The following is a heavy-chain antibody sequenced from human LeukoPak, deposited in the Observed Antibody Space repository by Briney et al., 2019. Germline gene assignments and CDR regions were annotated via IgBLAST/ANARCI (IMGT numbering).Heavy chain of an antibody. V-gene: IGHV3-30-3*01. CDR1: GFTFSSYA. J-gene: IGHJ4*02. CDR2: ISYDGSNK. CDR3: ARDQYSYAHAAH. Sequence: GGSLRLSCAASGFTFSSYAMHWVRQAPGKGLEWVAVISYDGSNKYYADSVKGRFTISRDNSKNTLYLQMNSLGAEDTAVYYCARDQYSYAHAAHWGQGTLVTVSS. D-gene: IGHD5-18*01.